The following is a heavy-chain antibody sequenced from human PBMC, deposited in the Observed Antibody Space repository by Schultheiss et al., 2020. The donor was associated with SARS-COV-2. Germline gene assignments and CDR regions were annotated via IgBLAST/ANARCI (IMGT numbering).Heavy chain of an antibody. J-gene: IGHJ6*03. D-gene: IGHD6-19*01. CDR1: GFTVSSNY. V-gene: IGHV3-66*02. Sequence: GGSLRLSCSASGFTVSSNYMTWVRQAPGKGLEWVSLIYSGGSTYYADSVKGRFTMSRDNSKNTLYLQMNSLRAEDTAVYYCARVVAQGLVYYYYYMDVWGKGTTVTVSS. CDR3: ARVVAQGLVYYYYYMDV. CDR2: IYSGGST.